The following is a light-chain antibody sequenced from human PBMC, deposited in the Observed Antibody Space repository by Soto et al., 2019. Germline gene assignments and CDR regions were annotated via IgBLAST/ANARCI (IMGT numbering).Light chain of an antibody. CDR2: TNK. CDR1: SSNIGSDT. CDR3: ASWDDSLNGYV. J-gene: IGLJ1*01. Sequence: QSVLTQPPSASGTPGQRVTISCSGGSSNIGSDTVNWYQHLPGTAPKLLIYTNKQRPSGVPDRFSGSKSGTSASLTISGLQSEDEAEYYCASWDDSLNGYVFGTGTKLTVL. V-gene: IGLV1-44*01.